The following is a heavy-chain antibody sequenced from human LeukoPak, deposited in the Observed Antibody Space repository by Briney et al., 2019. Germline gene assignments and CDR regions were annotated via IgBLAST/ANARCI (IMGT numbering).Heavy chain of an antibody. CDR1: GYTFTSYD. D-gene: IGHD3-3*01. J-gene: IGHJ5*02. CDR3: ARANRITIFGVVINTARWFDP. Sequence: GASVKVSCKASGYTFTSYDINWVRQATGQGLEWMGWMNPNSGNTGYAQKFQGRVTITRNTSISTAYMELSSLRSEDTAVYYCARANRITIFGVVINTARWFDPWGQGTLVTVSS. V-gene: IGHV1-8*03. CDR2: MNPNSGNT.